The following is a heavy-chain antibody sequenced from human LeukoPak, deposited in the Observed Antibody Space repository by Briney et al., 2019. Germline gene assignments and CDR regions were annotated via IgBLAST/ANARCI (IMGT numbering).Heavy chain of an antibody. CDR2: IKSDGSVT. V-gene: IGHV3-74*01. J-gene: IGHJ4*02. CDR1: GFSFSTYW. Sequence: GGSLRLSCAASGFSFSTYWMHWVRQAPEKGLVWVSSIKSDGSVTSYADAVKGRFSLSADNAKNTQYLQMNSLRAEDTAMYYCALDINGDLFHIWGQGTPVTVSS. CDR3: ALDINGDLFHI. D-gene: IGHD2-21*01.